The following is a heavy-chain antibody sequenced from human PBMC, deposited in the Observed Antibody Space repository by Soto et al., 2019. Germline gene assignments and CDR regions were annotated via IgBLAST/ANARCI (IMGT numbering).Heavy chain of an antibody. CDR3: ANLYSSGWSHQAYYFDY. D-gene: IGHD6-19*01. Sequence: PGGSLRLSCAASGFTFSSYSMNWVRQAPGRGLEWVSAISGSGGSTYYADSVKGRFTISRDNSKNTLYLQMNSLRAEDTAVYYCANLYSSGWSHQAYYFDYWGQGTLVTVSS. V-gene: IGHV3-23*01. CDR2: ISGSGGST. CDR1: GFTFSSYS. J-gene: IGHJ4*02.